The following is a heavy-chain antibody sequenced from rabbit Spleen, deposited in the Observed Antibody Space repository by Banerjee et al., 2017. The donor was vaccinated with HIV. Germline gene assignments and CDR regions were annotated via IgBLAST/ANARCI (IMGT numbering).Heavy chain of an antibody. Sequence: QEQLKESGGDLVKPGASLTLTCTASGFDFSTNYWISWVRQAPGKGLEWIGCIYSVTGVAYYASWAKGRFTISKTSSTTVTLQMTTLTAADTATYFCARRGDYSVSWRATDFNLWGPGTLVTVS. V-gene: IGHV1S45*01. CDR3: ARRGDYSVSWRATDFNL. J-gene: IGHJ4*01. CDR2: IYSVTGVA. CDR1: GFDFSTNYW. D-gene: IGHD2-1*01.